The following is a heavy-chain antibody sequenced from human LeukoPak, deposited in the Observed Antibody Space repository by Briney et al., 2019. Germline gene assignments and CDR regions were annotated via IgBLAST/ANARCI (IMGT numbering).Heavy chain of an antibody. V-gene: IGHV5-51*01. CDR1: GYSFTNYW. J-gene: IGHJ4*02. CDR3: ARPKLELRGGGPYYFDY. CDR2: IYPGASDT. Sequence: GESLKISCKASGYSFTNYWIGWVRQMPGKGLEWMGIIYPGASDTRYRPSFQGQVTISADKSISTAYLQWSSLKASDTAMYYCARPKLELRGGGPYYFDYWGQGTLVSVSS. D-gene: IGHD1-7*01.